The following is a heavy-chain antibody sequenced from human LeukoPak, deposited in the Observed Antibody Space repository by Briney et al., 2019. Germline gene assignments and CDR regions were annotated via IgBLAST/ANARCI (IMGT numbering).Heavy chain of an antibody. CDR2: ISSSGSTI. D-gene: IGHD5-12*01. V-gene: IGHV3-11*01. CDR1: GGSFSGYY. CDR3: ARERDVATAKYYYYYMDV. J-gene: IGHJ6*03. Sequence: LSLTCAVYGGSFSGYYMSWIRQAPGKGLEWVSYISSSGSTIYYADSVKGRFTISRDNAKNSLYLQMNSLRAEDTAVYYCARERDVATAKYYYYYMDVWGKGTTVTISS.